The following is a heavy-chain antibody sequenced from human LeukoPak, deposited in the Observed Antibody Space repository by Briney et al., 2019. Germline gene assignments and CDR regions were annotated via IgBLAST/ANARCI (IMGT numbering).Heavy chain of an antibody. CDR2: IGTAGDT. V-gene: IGHV3-13*04. J-gene: IGHJ3*02. CDR1: GFTFSSYD. CDR3: ARGRGCSNWVRGAFDI. Sequence: GGSLRLSCAASGFTFSSYDMHWVRQVIGKGLEWVSEIGTAGDTDYAGSVKGRFTISREDAKNSLYLQMNSLRAGDTAVYYCARGRGCSNWVRGAFDIWGQGTVVTVSS. D-gene: IGHD3-10*01.